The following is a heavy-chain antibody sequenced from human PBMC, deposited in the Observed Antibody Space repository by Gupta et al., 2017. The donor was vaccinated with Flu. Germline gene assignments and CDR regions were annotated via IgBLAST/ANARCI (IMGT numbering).Heavy chain of an antibody. CDR2: DGSLE. J-gene: IGHJ6*03. Sequence: DGSLEYYTESVKGRATISRDQSKNIVYLQMSSLRAEDSAVYYCARTTSMDVWGNGTT. D-gene: IGHD1-1*01. V-gene: IGHV3-30*03. CDR3: ARTTSMDV.